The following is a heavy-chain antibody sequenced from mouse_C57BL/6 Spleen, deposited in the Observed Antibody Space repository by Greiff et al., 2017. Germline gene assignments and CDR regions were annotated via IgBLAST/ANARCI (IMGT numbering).Heavy chain of an antibody. J-gene: IGHJ1*03. D-gene: IGHD1-1*01. CDR2: INPGSGGT. Sequence: VQLQQSGAELVRPGTSVKVSCKASGYAFTNYLIEWVKQRPGQGLEWIGVINPGSGGTNYNEKFKGKATLTADKSSSTAYMQLSSLTSEDSAVYFGARCLYYGSSSHWYFDVWGTGTTVTVSS. CDR3: ARCLYYGSSSHWYFDV. V-gene: IGHV1-54*01. CDR1: GYAFTNYL.